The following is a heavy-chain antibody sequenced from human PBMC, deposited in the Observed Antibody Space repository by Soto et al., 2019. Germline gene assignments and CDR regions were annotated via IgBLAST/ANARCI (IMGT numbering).Heavy chain of an antibody. CDR1: GFTFSSYA. V-gene: IGHV3-30-3*01. CDR2: ISYDGSNK. CDR3: ARDEIRFSWAYGMDV. D-gene: IGHD3-3*01. J-gene: IGHJ6*02. Sequence: QVQLVESGGGVVQPGRSLRLSCAASGFTFSSYAMHWVRQAPGKGLEWVAVISYDGSNKYYAYSVKGRFTISRDNSKNTLYLQMNSMRAEDTAVYYCARDEIRFSWAYGMDVWGQWTTVTVSS.